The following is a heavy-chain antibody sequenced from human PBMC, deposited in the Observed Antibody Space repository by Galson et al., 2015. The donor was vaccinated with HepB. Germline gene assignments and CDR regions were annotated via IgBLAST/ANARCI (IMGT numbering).Heavy chain of an antibody. CDR3: AKDSYYDRSGYFDY. CDR2: ISGGGGST. J-gene: IGHJ4*02. V-gene: IGHV3-23*01. Sequence: SLRLSCAASGLTFSSYAMSWVRQAPGKGLEWVSGISGGGGSTYYADSVKGRFTISRDSSKNTLFLQMNSLRAEDTALYYCAKDSYYDRSGYFDYWGQGTVVTVSS. CDR1: GLTFSSYA. D-gene: IGHD3-22*01.